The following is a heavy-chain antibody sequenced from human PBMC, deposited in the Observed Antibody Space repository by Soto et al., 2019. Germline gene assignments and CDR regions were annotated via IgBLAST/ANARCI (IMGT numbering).Heavy chain of an antibody. CDR3: ARLPSRHWVDY. Sequence: PSETLSLTCTVSGSSISTSGYDWGWIRQPPGRGXEXIGXXYXNXGXYXXXXLKSRVTISADTSANQFSLMVNSVTAADTAIYYCARLPSRHWVDYWGQGTLVTVSS. CDR2: XYXNXGX. D-gene: IGHD3-16*01. J-gene: IGHJ4*02. CDR1: GSSISTSGYD. V-gene: IGHV4-39*01.